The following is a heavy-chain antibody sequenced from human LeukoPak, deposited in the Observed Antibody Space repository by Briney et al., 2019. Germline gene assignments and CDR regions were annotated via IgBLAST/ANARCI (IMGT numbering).Heavy chain of an antibody. CDR3: AREGGGDYYDSSGYYYAGAFDI. J-gene: IGHJ3*02. CDR2: IWYDGSNK. V-gene: IGHV3-33*01. CDR1: GFTFSSYG. D-gene: IGHD3-22*01. Sequence: GGSLRLSCAASGFTFSSYGMHWVRQAPGKGLEWVAVIWYDGSNKYYADSVKGRFTISRDNAKNSLYLQMNSLRAEDTAVYYCAREGGGDYYDSSGYYYAGAFDIWGQGTMVTVSS.